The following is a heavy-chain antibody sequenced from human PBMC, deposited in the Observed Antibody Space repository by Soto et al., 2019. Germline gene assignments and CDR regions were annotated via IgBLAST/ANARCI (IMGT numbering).Heavy chain of an antibody. CDR3: ARESRRFFDC. J-gene: IGHJ4*02. D-gene: IGHD2-2*01. CDR1: GFSLSTTGVG. Sequence: QITLKESGPTLVKPTQTLTLTCTFSGFSLSTTGVGVGWIRQPPGKALEWLAIIYWDDDKRYIPSLKSRLTITKDTSNNQVVLTMTNMDPVDTATYYCARESRRFFDCWGQGTLVTVSS. CDR2: IYWDDDK. V-gene: IGHV2-5*02.